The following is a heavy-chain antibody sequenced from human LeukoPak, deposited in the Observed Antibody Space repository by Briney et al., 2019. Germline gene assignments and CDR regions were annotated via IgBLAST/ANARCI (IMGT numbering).Heavy chain of an antibody. CDR1: GFTFSSYA. Sequence: GGSLTLSCAAPGFTFSSYAMSWARQAPGKGLEWVSAISGSGGSTYYADSVKGRFTISRDNSKKTLYLQMNSLRAEDTAVYYCAKDPGPYGEYYFDYWGQGSLVIVSS. D-gene: IGHD4-17*01. J-gene: IGHJ4*02. CDR3: AKDPGPYGEYYFDY. V-gene: IGHV3-23*01. CDR2: ISGSGGST.